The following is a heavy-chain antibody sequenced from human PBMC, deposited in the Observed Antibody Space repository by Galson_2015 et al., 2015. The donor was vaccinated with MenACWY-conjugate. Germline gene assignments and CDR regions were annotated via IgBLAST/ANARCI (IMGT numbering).Heavy chain of an antibody. CDR2: IRENGDI. J-gene: IGHJ4*02. CDR3: ARIPTWVSSYGYFDY. Sequence: ATLSLSCTAFGASITGNYWSWFRQRPGKGLEWIASIRENGDIKDNPPFKSRVTISADKSKKQFSLRLISVTAADTAVYYCARIPTWVSSYGYFDYWGQGTLVAVSS. CDR1: GASITGNY. V-gene: IGHV4-59*08. D-gene: IGHD5-18*01.